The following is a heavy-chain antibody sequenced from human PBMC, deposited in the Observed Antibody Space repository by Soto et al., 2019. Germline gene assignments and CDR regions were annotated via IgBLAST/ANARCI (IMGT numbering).Heavy chain of an antibody. CDR2: TYYRSKWYN. D-gene: IGHD3-3*01. J-gene: IGHJ6*02. V-gene: IGHV6-1*01. CDR1: GDSVSSNSAA. Sequence: PSQTLSLTCAISGDSVSSNSAAWNWIRQSPSRGLEWLGRTYYRSKWYNDYAVSVKSRITINPDTSKNQFSLQLNSVTPEDTAVYYCARADPMYYDFSSFSYYYYYGMDVWGQGTTVTVSS. CDR3: ARADPMYYDFSSFSYYYYYGMDV.